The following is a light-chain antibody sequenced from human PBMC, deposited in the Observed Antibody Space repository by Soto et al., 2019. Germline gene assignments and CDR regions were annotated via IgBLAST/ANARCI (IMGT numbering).Light chain of an antibody. CDR1: RGISNY. V-gene: IGKV1-NL1*01. J-gene: IGKJ4*01. CDR2: DAP. CDR3: QQTSSTPT. Sequence: DIQMTQSPSSLSASVGDRVTITCRANRGISNYLAWYQQKPGKAPKLLIYDAPSLESGVPSRFSGSGSGTEFTLTISSLQPDDFATYYCQQTSSTPTFGGGTKVDIK.